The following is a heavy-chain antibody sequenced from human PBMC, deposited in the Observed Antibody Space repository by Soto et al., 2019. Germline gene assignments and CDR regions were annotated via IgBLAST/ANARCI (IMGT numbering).Heavy chain of an antibody. J-gene: IGHJ5*02. Sequence: PGGSLRLSCAASGFTFSSYGMHWVRQAPGKGLEWVAVISYDGSNKYYADSVKGRFTISRDNSKNTLYLQMNSLRAEDTAVYYCANIGVVITTWGQGTLVTVSS. CDR1: GFTFSSYG. V-gene: IGHV3-30*18. CDR2: ISYDGSNK. D-gene: IGHD3-22*01. CDR3: ANIGVVITT.